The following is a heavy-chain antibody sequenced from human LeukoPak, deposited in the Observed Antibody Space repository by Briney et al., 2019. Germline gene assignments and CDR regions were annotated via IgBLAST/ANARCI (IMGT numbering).Heavy chain of an antibody. J-gene: IGHJ5*02. CDR2: INPNSGDT. CDR3: ARDRVGYCSGGSCYPNWFDP. CDR1: VYTFTGYY. D-gene: IGHD2-15*01. V-gene: IGHV1-2*02. Sequence: ASVEVSCKASVYTFTGYYMHWVRQAPGQGLEWMGWINPNSGDTNYAQKFQGRVTMTRDTSISTAYMELSRLRSDDTAVYYCARDRVGYCSGGSCYPNWFDPWGQGTLVTVSS.